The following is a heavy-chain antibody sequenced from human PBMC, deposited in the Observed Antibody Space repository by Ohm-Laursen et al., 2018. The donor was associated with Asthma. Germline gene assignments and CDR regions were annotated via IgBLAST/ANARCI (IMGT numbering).Heavy chain of an antibody. Sequence: SLRLSCAASGFKFSDYYMSWIRQAPGKGLEWVSAISGSGGSTYYADSVKGRFTISRDSSKNTLYLQMNSLRAEDTAIYYCAKDGSWSYYKLFYFDYWGQGTLVTVSS. CDR2: ISGSGGST. CDR3: AKDGSWSYYKLFYFDY. V-gene: IGHV3-23*01. J-gene: IGHJ4*02. CDR1: GFKFSDYY. D-gene: IGHD3-10*01.